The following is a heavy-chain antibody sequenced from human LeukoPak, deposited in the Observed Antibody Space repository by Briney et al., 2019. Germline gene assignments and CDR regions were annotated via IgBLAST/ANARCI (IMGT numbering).Heavy chain of an antibody. J-gene: IGHJ6*03. V-gene: IGHV3-21*01. CDR1: GFTFSSYS. CDR2: ISSSSSYI. D-gene: IGHD5-18*01. Sequence: PGGSLRLSCAASGFTFSSYSMNWVRQAPGKGLEWVSSISSSSSYIYYADSVKGRFTISRDNAKNSLYLQMNSLRAEDTAVYYCARHVDTGSLYYYYYMDVWGKGTTVTVSS. CDR3: ARHVDTGSLYYYYYMDV.